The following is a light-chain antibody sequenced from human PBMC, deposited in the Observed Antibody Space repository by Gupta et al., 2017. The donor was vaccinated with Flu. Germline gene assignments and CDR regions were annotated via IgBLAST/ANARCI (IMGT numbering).Light chain of an antibody. CDR3: QQSYSTPPS. Sequence: DIQMTQSPSSLSASVGDRVTITCRASQSISSYLNWYQQKPGKAPKLLIYAASSLQSGVPSRFRGSGSGTDFTLTISSLQPEDFATYYWQQSYSTPPSFGQGTKLEIK. J-gene: IGKJ2*03. CDR2: AAS. CDR1: QSISSY. V-gene: IGKV1-39*01.